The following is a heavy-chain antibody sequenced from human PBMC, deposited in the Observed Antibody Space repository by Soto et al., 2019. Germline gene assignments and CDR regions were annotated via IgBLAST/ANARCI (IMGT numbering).Heavy chain of an antibody. Sequence: GASVKVSCKASGYTFTSYAMHWVRQAPGQRLERMGWINAGKGNTKYSQKYQGRVTITRDTSASTAYMKLSSLRSEDMALYYCARDRDDYGDYGAFDIWGQGTMVTVSS. V-gene: IGHV1-3*01. J-gene: IGHJ3*02. D-gene: IGHD4-17*01. CDR3: ARDRDDYGDYGAFDI. CDR2: INAGKGNT. CDR1: GYTFTSYA.